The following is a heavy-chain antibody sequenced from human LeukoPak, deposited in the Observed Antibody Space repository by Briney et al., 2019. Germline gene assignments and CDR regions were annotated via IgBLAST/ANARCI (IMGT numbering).Heavy chain of an antibody. D-gene: IGHD2-2*01. Sequence: GGSLTLSCTASGFAFDEHGMSWVRQVPGKGLEWVSGINWSGGSTGYADPLRGRFTISRDNAKKSLYLQMDSLRAEDTTSYYCARAPITSPFYFDYWGQGTLVTVSS. CDR2: INWSGGST. J-gene: IGHJ4*02. CDR1: GFAFDEHG. V-gene: IGHV3-20*04. CDR3: ARAPITSPFYFDY.